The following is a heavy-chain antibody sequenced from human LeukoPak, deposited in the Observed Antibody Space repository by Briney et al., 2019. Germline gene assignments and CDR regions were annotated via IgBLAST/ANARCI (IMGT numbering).Heavy chain of an antibody. CDR1: GFAFSNYW. D-gene: IGHD3/OR15-3a*01. CDR3: GRGYWTGYHHLDF. V-gene: IGHV4-4*02. Sequence: PGGSLRLSCAASGFAFSNYWMSWVRQPPGKGLEWIGEINHSGSTNYNPSLKSRLSMSLDKSRNQFSLKLTSVTAADTAVYYCGRGYWTGYHHLDFWGQGTLVTVSS. J-gene: IGHJ4*02. CDR2: INHSGST.